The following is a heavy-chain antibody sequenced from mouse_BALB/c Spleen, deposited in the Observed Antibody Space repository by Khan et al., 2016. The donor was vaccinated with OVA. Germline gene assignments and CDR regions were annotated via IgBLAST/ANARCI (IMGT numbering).Heavy chain of an antibody. Sequence: EVKLEESGPGLVKPSQSLSLTCTVTGYSIPSDYAWNWIRQFPGNKLEWMGYISYSGNTKYNPSLKSRISITRDTSKNQFFLQLNFVTIEDTATYYCARIQGGDFDYWGQGTTLTVSS. CDR1: GYSIPSDYA. D-gene: IGHD3-2*02. J-gene: IGHJ2*01. CDR2: ISYSGNT. CDR3: ARIQGGDFDY. V-gene: IGHV3-2*02.